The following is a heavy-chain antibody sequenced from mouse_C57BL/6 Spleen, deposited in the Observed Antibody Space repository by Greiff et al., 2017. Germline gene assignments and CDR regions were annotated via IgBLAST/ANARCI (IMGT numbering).Heavy chain of an antibody. D-gene: IGHD2-5*01. J-gene: IGHJ4*01. V-gene: IGHV1-26*01. CDR3: ARGNSNYGYAMDY. Sequence: VQLQQSGPELVKPGASVKISCKASGYTFTDYYMNWVKQSHGKSLEWIGDINPNNGGTSYNQKFKGKATLTVDKSSSTAYMELRSLTSEDSAVYYCARGNSNYGYAMDYWGQGTSVTVSS. CDR1: GYTFTDYY. CDR2: INPNNGGT.